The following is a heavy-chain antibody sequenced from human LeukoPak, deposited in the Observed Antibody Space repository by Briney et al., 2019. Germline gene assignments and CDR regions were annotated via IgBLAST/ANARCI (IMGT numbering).Heavy chain of an antibody. CDR3: ASSIGFGEQWGYYFDY. Sequence: PSQTLSLTYTVSGGSISSGDYYWSWIRQPPGKGLEWIGYIYYSGSTYYNPSLKSRVTISVDTSKNQFSLKLSSVTAADTAVYYCASSIGFGEQWGYYFDYWGQGTLVTVSS. V-gene: IGHV4-30-4*01. CDR2: IYYSGST. D-gene: IGHD3-10*01. J-gene: IGHJ4*02. CDR1: GGSISSGDYY.